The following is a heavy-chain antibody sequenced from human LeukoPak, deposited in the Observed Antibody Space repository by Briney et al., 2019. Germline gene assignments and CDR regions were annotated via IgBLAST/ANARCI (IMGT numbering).Heavy chain of an antibody. CDR1: GGSISSGGYY. D-gene: IGHD3-3*01. Sequence: SETLSLTCTVSGGSISSGGYYWSWIRQHPGKGLEWIGYIYYSGSTYYNPSLKSRVTISVDTSKNQFPLKLSSVTAADTAVYYCARGALRTFYYFDYWGQGTLVTVSS. V-gene: IGHV4-31*03. J-gene: IGHJ4*02. CDR2: IYYSGST. CDR3: ARGALRTFYYFDY.